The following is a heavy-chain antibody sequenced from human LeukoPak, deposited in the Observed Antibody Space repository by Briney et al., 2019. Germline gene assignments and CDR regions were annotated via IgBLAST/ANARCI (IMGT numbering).Heavy chain of an antibody. Sequence: ASVKVSCKASGYTFTSYGISWVRQAPGQGLEWMGWISAYNGNTNYAQKLQGRVTMTTDTSTSTAYMELRSLRSDDTAVYYCARGHGSGSYYSRYYYYMDVWGKGTTVTVSS. CDR3: ARGHGSGSYYSRYYYYMDV. CDR2: ISAYNGNT. D-gene: IGHD3-10*01. J-gene: IGHJ6*03. CDR1: GYTFTSYG. V-gene: IGHV1-18*01.